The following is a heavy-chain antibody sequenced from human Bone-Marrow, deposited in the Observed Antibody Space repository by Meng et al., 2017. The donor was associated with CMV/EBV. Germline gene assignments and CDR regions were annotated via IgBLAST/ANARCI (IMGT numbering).Heavy chain of an antibody. CDR2: ITGGGSAI. Sequence: GESLKISCVASGFTFSDYYMNWIRQAPGKGLEWLSYITGGGSAISYADSVKGRFTISRDNAQNSLYLQMDNLRAEDTAVYYCARDPRNKGFDPCGQGTLVTASS. CDR1: GFTFSDYY. CDR3: ARDPRNKGFDP. J-gene: IGHJ5*02. V-gene: IGHV3-11*01.